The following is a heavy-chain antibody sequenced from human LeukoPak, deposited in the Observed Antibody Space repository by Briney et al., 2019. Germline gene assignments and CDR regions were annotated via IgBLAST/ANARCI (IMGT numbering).Heavy chain of an antibody. CDR1: GFTFSSYS. Sequence: GGSLRLSCAASGFTFSSYSMNWVRQAPGKGLEWVSSISSSSSYIYYADLVKGRFTISRDNAKNSLYLQMNSLRAEDTAVYYCATTSGLYYFDYWGQGTLVTVSS. CDR3: ATTSGLYYFDY. CDR2: ISSSSSYI. V-gene: IGHV3-21*01. D-gene: IGHD3-10*01. J-gene: IGHJ4*02.